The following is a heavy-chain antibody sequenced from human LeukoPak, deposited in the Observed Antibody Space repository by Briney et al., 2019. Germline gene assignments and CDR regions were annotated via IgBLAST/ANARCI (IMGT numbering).Heavy chain of an antibody. CDR1: GYTFTGYY. J-gene: IGHJ4*02. CDR3: ARGKALDY. Sequence: GASVKVSCKASGYTFTGYYMHWVRQAPGQGLEWMGWINTNTRNPTYAPGFTGRSVFSLDTSVSTAYLQISSLKAEDTAVYYCARGKALDYWGQGTLVTVSS. V-gene: IGHV7-4-1*02. D-gene: IGHD6-6*01. CDR2: INTNTRNP.